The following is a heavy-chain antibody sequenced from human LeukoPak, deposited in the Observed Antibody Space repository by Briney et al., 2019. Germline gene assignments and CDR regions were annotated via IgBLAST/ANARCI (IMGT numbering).Heavy chain of an antibody. CDR3: ARRPRHY. V-gene: IGHV3-48*03. Sequence: PGGSLRLSCVGSGFAFSTYEMNWIRQAPGKGLEWISYISNSGDSVYYIDSVKGRFTISRDNAKSSLYLQMNSLRAEDTAVYYCARRPRHYWGQGTLVTASS. J-gene: IGHJ4*02. CDR1: GFAFSTYE. CDR2: ISNSGDSV.